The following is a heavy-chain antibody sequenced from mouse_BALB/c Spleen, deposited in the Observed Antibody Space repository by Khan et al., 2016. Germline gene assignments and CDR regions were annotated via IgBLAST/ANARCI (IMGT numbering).Heavy chain of an antibody. J-gene: IGHJ2*01. CDR3: ARSGGNFDY. CDR1: GYTFTNYG. V-gene: IGHV9-3*02. D-gene: IGHD3-1*01. Sequence: QIQLVQSGPELKKPGETVKISCKASGYTFTNYGMNWVKQAPGKGLKWMGWINTNTGEPTYAEEFKGRFAFSLATSASTAYLQINNLKNEDPATYFGARSGGNFDYWGQGTTLTVSS. CDR2: INTNTGEP.